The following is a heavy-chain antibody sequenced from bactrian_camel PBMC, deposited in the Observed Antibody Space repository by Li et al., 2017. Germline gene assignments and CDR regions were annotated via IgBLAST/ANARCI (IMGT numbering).Heavy chain of an antibody. V-gene: IGHV3S40*01. D-gene: IGHD4*01. CDR2: ILETGRST. J-gene: IGHJ6*01. CDR1: GFIFSTSD. CDR3: VRDYKSGDYLDDFGY. Sequence: VQLVESGGGSVQTGGSLRLSCVGSGFIFSTSDMSWFRQAPGKEREGVAGILETGRSTSYALSVKGRFTITRDNAKNMVYLHMTSLKPGDTGVYYCVRDYKSGDYLDDFGYWGQGTQVTVS.